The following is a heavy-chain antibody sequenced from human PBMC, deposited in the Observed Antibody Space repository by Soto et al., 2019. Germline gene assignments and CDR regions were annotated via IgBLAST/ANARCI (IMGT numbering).Heavy chain of an antibody. D-gene: IGHD2-2*01. CDR2: IYHSGNN. CDR3: GGSSSSSARCYPKYDVDV. J-gene: IGHJ6*02. Sequence: SETLSLTCAVSGGSISGGGYSWSWIRQPPGKGLEWIGYIYHSGNNYYNPSLKSRVTISVDSSKNQFSLKLSSVTAADTAVYYCGGSSSSSARCYPKYDVDVWGQGTTVTLSS. V-gene: IGHV4-30-2*01. CDR1: GGSISGGGYS.